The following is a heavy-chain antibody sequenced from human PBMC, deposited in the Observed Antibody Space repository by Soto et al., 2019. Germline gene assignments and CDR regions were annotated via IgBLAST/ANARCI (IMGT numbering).Heavy chain of an antibody. J-gene: IGHJ4*02. D-gene: IGHD5-12*01. CDR1: GFTFSSYG. Sequence: QVQVVESGGGVVQPGRSLRLSCAASGFTFSSYGMHWVRQAPGKGLEWVAVISYDGSNKYYADSVKGRFTISRDNSKNTLYLQMNSLRAEDTAVYYCAKAYQYVDIVMATHYWGQGTLVTVSS. CDR2: ISYDGSNK. CDR3: AKAYQYVDIVMATHY. V-gene: IGHV3-30*18.